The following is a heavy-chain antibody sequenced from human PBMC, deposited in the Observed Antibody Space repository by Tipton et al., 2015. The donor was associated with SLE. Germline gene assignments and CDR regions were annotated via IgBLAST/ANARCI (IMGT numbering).Heavy chain of an antibody. Sequence: SLRLSCAASGFNFDDYAMHWVRQGPGKGLEWVSGISWDSGSLDYADSVKGRFTISRDNAKNSLYLQMNSLRLEDTALYYCAKAPFEKGPYYYYYYMDVWGRGTTVTVSS. J-gene: IGHJ6*03. CDR2: ISWDSGSL. D-gene: IGHD3-9*01. CDR3: AKAPFEKGPYYYYYYMDV. V-gene: IGHV3-9*01. CDR1: GFNFDDYA.